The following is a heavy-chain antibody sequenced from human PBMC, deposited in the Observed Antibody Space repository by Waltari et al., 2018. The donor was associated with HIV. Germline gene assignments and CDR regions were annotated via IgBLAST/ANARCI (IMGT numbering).Heavy chain of an antibody. V-gene: IGHV4-59*01. CDR1: GGSISSFY. J-gene: IGHJ4*02. D-gene: IGHD4-17*01. CDR3: AREVMGYGFDY. Sequence: QVQLQESGPGLVKPSETLSLTCTVSGGSISSFYWSWIRQPPGTGLGWIGYIYYSGSTNYNPALKSRVTISVETSKRQFSLRLKSVTAADTAVYYCAREVMGYGFDYWGQGTLVTVSS. CDR2: IYYSGST.